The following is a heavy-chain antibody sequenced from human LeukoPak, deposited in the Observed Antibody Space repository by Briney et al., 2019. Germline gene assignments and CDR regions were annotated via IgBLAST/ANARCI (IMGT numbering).Heavy chain of an antibody. CDR3: ARDQFFWDSSGWSFDY. J-gene: IGHJ4*02. D-gene: IGHD6-19*01. V-gene: IGHV4-39*07. CDR1: GGSISSSSYY. CDR2: IYYSGST. Sequence: KPSETLSLTCTVSGGSISSSSYYWGWIRQPPGKGLEWIGSIYYSGSTYYNPSLKSRVTISVDTSKNQFSLKLSSVTAADTAVYYCARDQFFWDSSGWSFDYWGQGTLVTVSS.